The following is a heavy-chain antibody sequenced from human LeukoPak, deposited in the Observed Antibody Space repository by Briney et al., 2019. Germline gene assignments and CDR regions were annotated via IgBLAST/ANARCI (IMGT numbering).Heavy chain of an antibody. CDR1: GFTFSSYW. J-gene: IGHJ4*02. Sequence: GGSLRLSCAASGFTFSSYWMHWVRQAPGKGLVWVSRINSDGSSTSYADSVKGRFTISRDNAKNTLYLQMNSLRAEDTAVYYCARGVDYEGAGPVYWGQGTLVTVSS. D-gene: IGHD4-17*01. CDR3: ARGVDYEGAGPVY. V-gene: IGHV3-74*01. CDR2: INSDGSST.